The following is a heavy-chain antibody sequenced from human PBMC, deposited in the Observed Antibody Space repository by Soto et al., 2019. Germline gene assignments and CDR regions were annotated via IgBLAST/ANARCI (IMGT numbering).Heavy chain of an antibody. Sequence: GGSLRLSCAASVFTFSSYAMHWVRQAPGKGLECVAGISYDGSNNYYADSVNGRFTISRDNSKDTLYLHMNSLRADDTAIYYRGDARYLLLDQPLYFGSWGQGTLVTLAS. V-gene: IGHV3-30-3*01. CDR3: GDARYLLLDQPLYFGS. D-gene: IGHD3-3*01. CDR1: VFTFSSYA. CDR2: ISYDGSNN. J-gene: IGHJ4*02.